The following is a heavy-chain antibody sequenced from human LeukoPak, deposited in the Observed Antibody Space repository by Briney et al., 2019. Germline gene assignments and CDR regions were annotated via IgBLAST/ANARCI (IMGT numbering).Heavy chain of an antibody. CDR1: GGSISSYY. CDR3: AREGNYYDSSGYYNDY. D-gene: IGHD3-22*01. V-gene: IGHV4-4*07. CDR2: IYTSGST. Sequence: SETLSLTCTVSGGSISSYYWSWIRQPPGKGLGWIGRIYTSGSTNYNPSLKSRVTMSVDTSKNQFSLKLSSVTAADTAVYYCAREGNYYDSSGYYNDYWGQGTLVTVSS. J-gene: IGHJ4*02.